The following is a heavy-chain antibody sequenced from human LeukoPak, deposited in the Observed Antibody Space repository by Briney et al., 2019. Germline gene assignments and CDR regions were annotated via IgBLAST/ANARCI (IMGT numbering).Heavy chain of an antibody. CDR1: GFTFSSYG. V-gene: IGHV3-30*18. CDR2: ISYDGSNK. CDR3: AKEAQDIVVVPAKHFDY. D-gene: IGHD2-2*01. J-gene: IGHJ4*02. Sequence: GGSLRLSCAASGFTFSSYGMHWVRQAPGKGLEWVAVISYDGSNKYYADSVKGRFTISRDNSKNTLYLQMNSLRAEDTAVYYCAKEAQDIVVVPAKHFDYWGQGTLVTVSS.